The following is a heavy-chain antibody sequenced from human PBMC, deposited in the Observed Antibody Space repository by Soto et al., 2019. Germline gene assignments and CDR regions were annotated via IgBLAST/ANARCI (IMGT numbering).Heavy chain of an antibody. CDR1: GFTVSSNY. V-gene: IGHV3-53*01. D-gene: IGHD3-22*01. J-gene: IGHJ4*02. CDR2: IYSGGST. CDR3: ARSYDSSGYYAY. Sequence: SLRLSCAASGFTVSSNYMSWVRQAPGKGLEWVSVIYSGGSTYYADAVKGRFTISRDNSKNTLYLQMNSLRAEDTAVYYCARSYDSSGYYAYWGQGTLVTVSS.